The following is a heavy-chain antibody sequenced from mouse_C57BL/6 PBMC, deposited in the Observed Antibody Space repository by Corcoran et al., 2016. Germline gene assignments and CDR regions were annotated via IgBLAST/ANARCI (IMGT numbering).Heavy chain of an antibody. J-gene: IGHJ3*01. V-gene: IGHV1-26*01. CDR2: INPNNGGT. CDR1: GYTFTDYY. D-gene: IGHD2-5*01. Sequence: EVQLQQSGPELVKPGASVKISCKASGYTFTDYYMNWVKQSHGKSLEWIGDINPNNGGTSYNQKFKGKATLTVDKSSSTAYMELRSLTSEDSAVYYCARSSNYPFAYWGQGTLVTVSA. CDR3: ARSSNYPFAY.